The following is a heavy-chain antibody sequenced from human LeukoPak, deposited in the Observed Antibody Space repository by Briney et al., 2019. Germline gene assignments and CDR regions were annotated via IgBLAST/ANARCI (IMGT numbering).Heavy chain of an antibody. V-gene: IGHV4-39*01. CDR3: ARQGSPESDY. CDR2: IYYSGTN. J-gene: IGHJ4*02. D-gene: IGHD1-14*01. CDR1: GGSISSSNYF. Sequence: KSSETLSLTCAVSGGSISSSNYFWAWIRQPPGKGLERIGSIYYSGTNYYNPSIKTRVSISIDTSKNQFSLKLISVTAADTAVYYCARQGSPESDYWGQGTLVTVSS.